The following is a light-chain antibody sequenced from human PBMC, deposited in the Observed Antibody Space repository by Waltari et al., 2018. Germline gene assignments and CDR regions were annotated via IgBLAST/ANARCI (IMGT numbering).Light chain of an antibody. Sequence: DIVMTQSPDSLAVSLGERATINCKSSQSVLSSSNNKNYLVWYQQKPGQPPKLLVYWAPTRESGVPDRFSGSGSGTDFTLTISSLQAEDVAVYYCQQYYSAPLTFGGGTKVEIK. CDR3: QQYYSAPLT. CDR2: WAP. J-gene: IGKJ4*01. CDR1: QSVLSSSNNKNY. V-gene: IGKV4-1*01.